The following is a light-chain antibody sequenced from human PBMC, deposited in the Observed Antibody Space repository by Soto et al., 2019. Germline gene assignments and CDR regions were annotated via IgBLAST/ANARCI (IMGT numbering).Light chain of an antibody. CDR1: QSVSSIY. J-gene: IGKJ1*01. CDR3: QQDGSSRWT. CDR2: GAS. V-gene: IGKV3-20*01. Sequence: MVLTHCLGTLSLYPAERATLSCRASQSVSSIYLAWYQQKPGQAPRLLIYGASSRATGIPDRFSGSGSGTDFTLTISRLEPEDFAVYYCQQDGSSRWTFGQGTKVDIK.